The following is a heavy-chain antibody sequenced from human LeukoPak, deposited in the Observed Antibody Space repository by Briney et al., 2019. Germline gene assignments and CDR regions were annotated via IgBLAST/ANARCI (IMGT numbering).Heavy chain of an antibody. CDR3: AKAGGSSWAVLDY. Sequence: PGGSLRLSCAASGFTFSSNGMHWVRQAPGKGLEWVAFIRYDGSNTYYADSVKGRLTISRDTSKNTLYLQMNSLRPEDTAAYYCAKAGGSSWAVLDYWGQGTLVTVSS. CDR2: IRYDGSNT. D-gene: IGHD6-13*01. V-gene: IGHV3-30*02. CDR1: GFTFSSNG. J-gene: IGHJ4*02.